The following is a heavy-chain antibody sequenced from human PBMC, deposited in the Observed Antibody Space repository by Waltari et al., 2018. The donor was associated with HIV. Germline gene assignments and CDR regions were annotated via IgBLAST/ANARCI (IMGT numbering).Heavy chain of an antibody. Sequence: VQLVESGGGLAQPGGALRLSCVDSGLTFSNYWMHWVRQVPGKRLVWVARINTDETIRTYAENVKGRFTISRDNGKNTLYLQMNSLRVEDTAVYYCVSSGLDVWGQGTTVNVSS. V-gene: IGHV3-74*01. CDR3: VSSGLDV. CDR2: INTDETIR. J-gene: IGHJ6*02. CDR1: GLTFSNYW.